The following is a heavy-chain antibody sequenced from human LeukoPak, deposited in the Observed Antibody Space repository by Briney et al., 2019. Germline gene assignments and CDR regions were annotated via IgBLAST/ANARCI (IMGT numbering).Heavy chain of an antibody. V-gene: IGHV1-2*02. CDR2: INPNSGGT. Sequence: ASVKVFCKASGYTFTRYYMHWVRQAPGQGLEWMGWINPNSGGTNYAQKFQGRVTMSRDTSISTAYRELSRLRSEDTAIYYCERALDIVAVWWFDPWGQGTLVTVSS. D-gene: IGHD5-12*01. CDR1: GYTFTRYY. J-gene: IGHJ5*02. CDR3: ERALDIVAVWWFDP.